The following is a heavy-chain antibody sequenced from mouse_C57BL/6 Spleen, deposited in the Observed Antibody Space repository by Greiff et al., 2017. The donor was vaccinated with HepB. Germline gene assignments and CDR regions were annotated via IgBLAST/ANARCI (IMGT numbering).Heavy chain of an antibody. D-gene: IGHD1-1*02. Sequence: EVQGVESGGGLVQPGGSLKLSCAASGFTFSDYYMYWVRQTPEKRLEWVAYISNGGGSTYYPDTVKGRFTISRDNAKNTLYLQMSRLKSEDTAMYYCARQRNTWVAELDYWGQGTTLTVSS. CDR1: GFTFSDYY. J-gene: IGHJ2*01. CDR2: ISNGGGST. V-gene: IGHV5-12*01. CDR3: ARQRNTWVAELDY.